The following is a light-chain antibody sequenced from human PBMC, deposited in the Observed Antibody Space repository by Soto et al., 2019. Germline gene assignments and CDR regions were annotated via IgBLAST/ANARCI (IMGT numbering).Light chain of an antibody. CDR1: QSVSIY. Sequence: DVQMTQSTSSLSASVGDRVTITCRASQSVSIYLNWYQQKPGKAPKLLIYAASSLQSGVPSRFSGSGSGTDFTLTISSLQPEDAATYYCQQTYSTLHTFGQGTKVDIK. CDR2: AAS. CDR3: QQTYSTLHT. J-gene: IGKJ2*01. V-gene: IGKV1-39*01.